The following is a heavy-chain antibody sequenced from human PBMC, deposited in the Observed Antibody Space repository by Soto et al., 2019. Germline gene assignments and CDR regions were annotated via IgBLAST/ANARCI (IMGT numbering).Heavy chain of an antibody. CDR1: GYTFTSYG. V-gene: IGHV1-18*01. D-gene: IGHD2-21*01. J-gene: IGHJ4*02. CDR2: ISAYNGNT. Sequence: QVQLVQSGAEVKKPGASVKVSCKASGYTFTSYGISWVRQAPGQGLEWMGWISAYNGNTNYAQKLQGRVTMTTDTSTSTAYMELRSLRSDDTAVFYCARVHIVVVIASVVDYWGQGTLVTVSS. CDR3: ARVHIVVVIASVVDY.